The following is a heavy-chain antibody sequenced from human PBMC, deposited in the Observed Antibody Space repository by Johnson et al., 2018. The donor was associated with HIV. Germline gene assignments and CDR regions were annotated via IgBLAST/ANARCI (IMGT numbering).Heavy chain of an antibody. CDR3: AKDLGNWDSPRSAFDM. Sequence: QVHLVESGGGLVQPGGSLRLSCAASGFSFSDYYMTWIRQAPGKGLEFVSYISSSGSTIYYADSVKGRFNISRDNAKNSLYLQLNSLRAEDTAVYYCAKDLGNWDSPRSAFDMWGQGTMVTVSS. CDR2: ISSSGSTI. J-gene: IGHJ3*02. V-gene: IGHV3-11*04. CDR1: GFSFSDYY. D-gene: IGHD1/OR15-1a*01.